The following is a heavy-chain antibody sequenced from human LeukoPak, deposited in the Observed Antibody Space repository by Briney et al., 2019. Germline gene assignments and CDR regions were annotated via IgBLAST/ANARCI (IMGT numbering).Heavy chain of an antibody. Sequence: SQTLSLACAISGDSVYSNSVAWNWIRQSPSRGLEWLGRTYYRFKWYNDYAVAVKSRTTINPHTPKNQFSLQLNSVTPEDTAVYYCARAHLYGFDYWGQGTLVTVSS. CDR1: GDSVYSNSVA. CDR2: TYYRFKWYN. J-gene: IGHJ4*02. D-gene: IGHD4-17*01. V-gene: IGHV6-1*01. CDR3: ARAHLYGFDY.